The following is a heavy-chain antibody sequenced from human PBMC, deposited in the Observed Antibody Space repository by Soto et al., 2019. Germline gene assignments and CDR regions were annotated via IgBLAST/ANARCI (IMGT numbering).Heavy chain of an antibody. CDR2: IYYSGST. V-gene: IGHV4-59*08. CDR1: GGSISSYY. CDR3: ARPTWLLPAFDY. J-gene: IGHJ4*02. D-gene: IGHD2-15*01. Sequence: SETLSLTCTVSGGSISSYYWSWIQQPPGKGLEWIGYIYYSGSTNYNPSLKSRVTISVDTSKNQFSLKLSSVTAADTAVYYCARPTWLLPAFDYWGQGTLVTVSS.